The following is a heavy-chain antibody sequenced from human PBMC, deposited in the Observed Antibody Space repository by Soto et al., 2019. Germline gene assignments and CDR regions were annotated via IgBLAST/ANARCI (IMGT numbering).Heavy chain of an antibody. Sequence: PSETLSLTCTVSGGSISSYYWSWIRQPPGKGLEWIGYIYYSGSTNYNPSLKSRVTISVDTSKNQFSLKLSSVTAADTAVYYCGRYCSGGSCYSSNWFDPWGQGTLVTVSS. CDR2: IYYSGST. J-gene: IGHJ5*02. D-gene: IGHD2-15*01. CDR3: GRYCSGGSCYSSNWFDP. CDR1: GGSISSYY. V-gene: IGHV4-59*01.